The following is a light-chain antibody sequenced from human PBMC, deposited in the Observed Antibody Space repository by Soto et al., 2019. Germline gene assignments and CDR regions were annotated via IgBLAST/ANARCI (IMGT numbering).Light chain of an antibody. CDR1: QSVSSN. V-gene: IGKV3-15*01. CDR2: DTS. Sequence: ETVMTQSPATLSVSPGERATLSCRASQSVSSNLAWYQQKPGQPPRLLIYDTSTRATGVPTRFSGSRSGAEFTLTINSLQSEDFAVYYCQPYNNWPLTFGGGTKVDIK. CDR3: QPYNNWPLT. J-gene: IGKJ4*01.